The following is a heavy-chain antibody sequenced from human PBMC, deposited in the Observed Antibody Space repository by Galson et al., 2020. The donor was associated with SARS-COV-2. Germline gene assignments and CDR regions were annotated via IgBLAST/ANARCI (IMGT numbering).Heavy chain of an antibody. J-gene: IGHJ3*01. CDR1: GFTFSSYA. CDR3: ARPYSGSYYCAFDV. D-gene: IGHD1-26*01. Sequence: GGSLRLSCAASGFTFSSYAMHWVRQAPGKGPEWVAVISYDGSNKYYADSVKGRFTISRDNSKNTLYLQMNSLRAEDTAVYYFARPYSGSYYCAFDVGCQGTMVTVSS. CDR2: ISYDGSNK. V-gene: IGHV3-30*04.